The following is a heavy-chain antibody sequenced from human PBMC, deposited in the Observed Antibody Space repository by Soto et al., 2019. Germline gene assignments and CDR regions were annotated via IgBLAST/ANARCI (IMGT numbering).Heavy chain of an antibody. V-gene: IGHV3-30*03. J-gene: IGHJ4*01. CDR3: ARRKTGSYFDY. D-gene: IGHD1-26*01. CDR1: GFTFSNYG. Sequence: GGSLRLSCAASGFTFSNYGMHWVRQAPGKGLEWVAFVSYDGSDKYYADSVKGRFTVSRDNSKNTLYLPMNTLRAEDTALYYCARRKTGSYFDYWGHGSLVTVSS. CDR2: VSYDGSDK.